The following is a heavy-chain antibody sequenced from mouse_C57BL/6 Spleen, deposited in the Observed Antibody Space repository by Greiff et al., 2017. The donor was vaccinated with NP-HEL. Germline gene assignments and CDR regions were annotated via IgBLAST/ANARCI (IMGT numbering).Heavy chain of an antibody. D-gene: IGHD2-5*01. CDR1: GFTFSSYA. Sequence: EVNVVESGEGLVKPGGSLKLSCAASGFTFSSYAMSWVRQTPEKRLEWVAYISSGGDYIYYADTVKGRFTISRDNARNTLYLQMSSLKSEDTAMYYCTREGYSNPYSYFDVWGTGTTVTVSS. CDR3: TREGYSNPYSYFDV. V-gene: IGHV5-9-1*02. J-gene: IGHJ1*03. CDR2: ISSGGDYI.